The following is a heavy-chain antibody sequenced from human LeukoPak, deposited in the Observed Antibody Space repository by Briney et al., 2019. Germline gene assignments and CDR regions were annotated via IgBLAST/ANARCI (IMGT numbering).Heavy chain of an antibody. D-gene: IGHD5-24*01. CDR1: GFTFSIYS. Sequence: PGGSLRLSCAASGFTFSIYSMNWVRQAPGKGLEWVANIKQDGSKKSYVDSVKGRFTISRDNAKNSLYLQMNSLRAEDTAIYYCTRVGYIDEGIDYWGQGTLVTVSS. V-gene: IGHV3-7*04. J-gene: IGHJ4*02. CDR3: TRVGYIDEGIDY. CDR2: IKQDGSKK.